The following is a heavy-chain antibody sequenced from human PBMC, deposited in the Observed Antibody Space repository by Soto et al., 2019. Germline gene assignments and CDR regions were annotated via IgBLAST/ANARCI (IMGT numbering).Heavy chain of an antibody. CDR3: ARDRRDGDTI. J-gene: IGHJ4*02. Sequence: ESGGGLVQPGGSLRLSCAASGFSVSSYYMSWFRQAPGKGLEWVSVFYRGGDIYYADSVQGRFTTSRDISRNSLDLQMNSLRVEDTAVYYCARDRRDGDTIWGQGAVVTVSS. CDR2: FYRGGDI. V-gene: IGHV3-66*01. CDR1: GFSVSSYY. D-gene: IGHD3-3*01.